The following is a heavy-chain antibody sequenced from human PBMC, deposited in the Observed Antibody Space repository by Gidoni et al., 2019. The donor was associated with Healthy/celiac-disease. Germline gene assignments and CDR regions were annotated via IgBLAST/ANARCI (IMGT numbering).Heavy chain of an antibody. V-gene: IGHV3-9*01. CDR3: AKDMTTVPNAFDI. CDR1: GFTFDDYA. CDR2: ISWNSGSI. D-gene: IGHD4-4*01. Sequence: EVQLVESGGGLVQPGRSLRLSCAASGFTFDDYALHWVRQAPGKGLGWVSGISWNSGSIGYADSVKGRFTISRDNAKNSLYLQMNSLRAEDTALYYCAKDMTTVPNAFDIWGQGTMVTVSS. J-gene: IGHJ3*02.